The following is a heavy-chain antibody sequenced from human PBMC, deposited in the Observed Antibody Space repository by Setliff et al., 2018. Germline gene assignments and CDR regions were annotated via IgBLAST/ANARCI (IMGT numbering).Heavy chain of an antibody. CDR3: ARDNTTVGATDY. Sequence: SETLSLTCTVSGGSISSRSYYWGWIRQPPGKGLEWIGSIYHSGSSYYNPSLRSRVTISVDTSKNQFSLILRSVTAADTAVYFCARDNTTVGATDYWGLGTLVTVSS. CDR2: IYHSGSS. D-gene: IGHD1-26*01. J-gene: IGHJ4*02. V-gene: IGHV4-39*07. CDR1: GGSISSRSYY.